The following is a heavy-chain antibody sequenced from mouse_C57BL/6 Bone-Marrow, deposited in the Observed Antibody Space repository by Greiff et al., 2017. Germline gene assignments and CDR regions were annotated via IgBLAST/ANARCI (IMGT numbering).Heavy chain of an antibody. CDR1: GFTFSDYG. V-gene: IGHV5-15*01. Sequence: EVQRVESGGGLVQPGGSLKLSCAASGFTFSDYGLAWVRQAPRKGPEWVAFISNLAYSIYYADTVTGRFTISRENAKNTLYLEMSSLRSEYTAMYYCARVYYGSSCWYFDVWGTGTTVTVSS. D-gene: IGHD1-1*01. CDR2: ISNLAYSI. J-gene: IGHJ1*03. CDR3: ARVYYGSSCWYFDV.